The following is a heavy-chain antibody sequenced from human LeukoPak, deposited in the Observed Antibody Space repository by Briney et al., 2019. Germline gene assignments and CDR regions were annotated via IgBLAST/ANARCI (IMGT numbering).Heavy chain of an antibody. J-gene: IGHJ4*02. V-gene: IGHV3-33*01. D-gene: IGHD4-11*01. Sequence: EGSLRLSCAASGFSFSSYAMFWVRQAPGKGLEWVAVIWYDGSNKYYADSVKGRFTISRDNSKNTLYLQMNSLRAEDTAVYYCARGRPGRDYISFWGQGTLVTVSS. CDR1: GFSFSSYA. CDR2: IWYDGSNK. CDR3: ARGRPGRDYISF.